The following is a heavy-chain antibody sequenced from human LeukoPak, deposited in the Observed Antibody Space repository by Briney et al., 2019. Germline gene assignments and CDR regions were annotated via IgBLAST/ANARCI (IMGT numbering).Heavy chain of an antibody. V-gene: IGHV3-23*01. CDR1: GFTFTRNA. J-gene: IGHJ4*02. CDR2: IDGSGGTT. Sequence: GGSLRLSCAASGFTFTRNAMAWVRQAPGKGLEWVSAIDGSGGTTFYADSVKGRFTISRDNSKNTLYLQMSSLRAEDTAVYYCVKDLLRIAVAGTSDYWGQGTLVTVSS. D-gene: IGHD6-19*01. CDR3: VKDLLRIAVAGTSDY.